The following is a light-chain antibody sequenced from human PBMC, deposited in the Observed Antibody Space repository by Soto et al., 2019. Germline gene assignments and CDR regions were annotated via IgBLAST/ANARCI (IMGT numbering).Light chain of an antibody. CDR3: HQRQSWPRT. CDR1: QYINTR. V-gene: IGKV3-11*01. J-gene: IGKJ1*01. CDR2: QTS. Sequence: EIVLTQSPATLSSFPGDRVTLSCRASQYINTRLAWYQHRPAQAPRLLIYQTSISAAGIPPRCSGSGSGTDFTLTISDVQPEDFALYYCHQRQSWPRTFGQGTKVDI.